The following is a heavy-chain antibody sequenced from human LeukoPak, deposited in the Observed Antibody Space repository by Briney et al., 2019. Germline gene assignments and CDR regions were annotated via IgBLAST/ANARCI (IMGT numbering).Heavy chain of an antibody. Sequence: SETLSLTCTVSGGSISSGDYYWSWIRQHPEKGLEWIGYTFYSGSTYYNPSLKSRVTISVDTSKNQFSLKLTSVNAADTAVYYCARETGSGYGLDYWSQGTLVTVSS. CDR1: GGSISSGDYY. CDR2: TFYSGST. V-gene: IGHV4-30-4*01. CDR3: ARETGSGYGLDY. D-gene: IGHD3-22*01. J-gene: IGHJ4*02.